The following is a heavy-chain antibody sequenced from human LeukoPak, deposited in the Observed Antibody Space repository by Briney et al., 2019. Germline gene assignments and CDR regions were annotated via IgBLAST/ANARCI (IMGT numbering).Heavy chain of an antibody. J-gene: IGHJ4*02. CDR2: ISSSSSYI. D-gene: IGHD6-19*01. V-gene: IGHV3-21*01. CDR1: GFTLSSYS. Sequence: GGSLRLSCAASGFTLSSYSMNWVRQAPGKGLEWVSSISSSSSYIYYADSVKGRFTISRDNAKNSLYLQMNSLRAEDTAVYYCASVRLLAVAGIDYWGQGTLVTVSS. CDR3: ASVRLLAVAGIDY.